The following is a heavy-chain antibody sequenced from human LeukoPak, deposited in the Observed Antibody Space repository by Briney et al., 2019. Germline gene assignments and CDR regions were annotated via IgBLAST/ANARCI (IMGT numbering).Heavy chain of an antibody. V-gene: IGHV3-21*01. CDR1: GFTFSSYS. D-gene: IGHD2-2*01. J-gene: IGHJ4*02. Sequence: PGGSLRLSCAASGFTFSSYSMNWVRQAPGKGLGWVSSISSSSSYIYYADSVKGRFTISRDNAKNSLYLQMNSLRAEDTAVYYCASGGIVVVPAVVDWGQGTLVTVSS. CDR3: ASGGIVVVPAVVD. CDR2: ISSSSSYI.